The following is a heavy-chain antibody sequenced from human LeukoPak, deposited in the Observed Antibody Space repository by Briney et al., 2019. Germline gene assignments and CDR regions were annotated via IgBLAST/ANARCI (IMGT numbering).Heavy chain of an antibody. CDR3: ARADIVVVPAAMDWFDP. CDR1: GYTFTSYY. J-gene: IGHJ5*02. D-gene: IGHD2-2*01. V-gene: IGHV1-46*01. Sequence: ASVKVSCKASGYTFTSYYMHWVRQAPGQGLEWMGIINPSGGSTSYAQKFQGRVTMTRDTSISTAYMELSRLRSDDTAVYYCARADIVVVPAAMDWFDPWGQGTLVTVSS. CDR2: INPSGGST.